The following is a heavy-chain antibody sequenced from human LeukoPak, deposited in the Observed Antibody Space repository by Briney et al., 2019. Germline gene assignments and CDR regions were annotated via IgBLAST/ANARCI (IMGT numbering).Heavy chain of an antibody. V-gene: IGHV3-21*01. D-gene: IGHD5-18*01. Sequence: GGSLRLSCAASGFTVSNSFMNWVRQAPGKGLEWVSSISSSSSYIYYADSVKGRFTISRDNAKNSLYLQMNSLRAEDTAVYYCARARQIQLWSPLDYWGQGTLVTVSS. CDR1: GFTVSNSF. CDR3: ARARQIQLWSPLDY. CDR2: ISSSSSYI. J-gene: IGHJ4*02.